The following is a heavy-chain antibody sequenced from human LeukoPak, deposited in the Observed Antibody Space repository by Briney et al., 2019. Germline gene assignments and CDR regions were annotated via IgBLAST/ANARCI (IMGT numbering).Heavy chain of an antibody. CDR3: ARENEDGYNKGNWFDP. Sequence: SETLSLTCTVSGGSISSSSYYWGWIRQPPGKGLEWIGSIYYSGSTYYNPSLKSRFTISVDTSKNQFSLKLSSVTAADTAVYYCARENEDGYNKGNWFDPWGQGTLVTVSS. CDR1: GGSISSSSYY. D-gene: IGHD5-24*01. J-gene: IGHJ5*02. V-gene: IGHV4-39*02. CDR2: IYYSGST.